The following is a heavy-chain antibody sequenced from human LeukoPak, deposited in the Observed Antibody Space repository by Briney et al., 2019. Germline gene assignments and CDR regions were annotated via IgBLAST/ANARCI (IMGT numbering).Heavy chain of an antibody. Sequence: GGSLRLSCAASGFTFSDYYMSWIRQAPGKGLEWVSYISSSGSTIYYADSVKGRFTISRDNAKNSLYLQMNSLRAEDTAVYYCARDSKGSGSYIYYYYYMDVWGKGTTVTVSS. J-gene: IGHJ6*03. CDR2: ISSSGSTI. D-gene: IGHD3-10*01. CDR3: ARDSKGSGSYIYYYYYMDV. CDR1: GFTFSDYY. V-gene: IGHV3-11*04.